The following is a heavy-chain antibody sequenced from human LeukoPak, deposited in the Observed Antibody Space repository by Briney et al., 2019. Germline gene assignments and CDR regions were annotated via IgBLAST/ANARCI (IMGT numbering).Heavy chain of an antibody. D-gene: IGHD3-16*02. Sequence: PGGSLRLSCAASGFTFSSYGMHWVRQAPGKGLEWVAVIRYDGSNKYYADSVKGRFTISRDNSKNTLYLQMNSLRAEDTAVYYCAKGDDYVWGSYRYLDYWGQGTLVTVSS. CDR2: IRYDGSNK. J-gene: IGHJ4*02. CDR3: AKGDDYVWGSYRYLDY. V-gene: IGHV3-30*02. CDR1: GFTFSSYG.